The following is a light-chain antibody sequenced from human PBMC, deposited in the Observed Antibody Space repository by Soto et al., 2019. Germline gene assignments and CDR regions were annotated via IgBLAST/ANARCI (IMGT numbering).Light chain of an antibody. CDR3: QQANSFPIT. CDR1: QDISSW. Sequence: DIQMTQSPSSVSASVGDRVTITCRASQDISSWLAWYQQKPGKAPKLLIYTASTLQSGVPSRFSGSGSGTDFTLTISSLQPEDFATYYCQQANSFPITFGQGTRLEIK. CDR2: TAS. J-gene: IGKJ5*01. V-gene: IGKV1-12*01.